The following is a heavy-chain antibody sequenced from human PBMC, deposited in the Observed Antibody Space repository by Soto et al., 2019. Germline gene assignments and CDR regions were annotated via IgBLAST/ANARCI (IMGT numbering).Heavy chain of an antibody. D-gene: IGHD2-15*01. V-gene: IGHV3-23*01. CDR1: GFTFSSYA. J-gene: IGHJ6*02. Sequence: GGSLRLSCAASGFTFSSYAMSWVRQAPGKGLEWVSAISGSGGSTYYADSVKGRFTISRDNSKNTLYLQMNSLRAEDTAVYYCAKHFSRLPYYYYGMDVWGQGTTVTVSS. CDR2: ISGSGGST. CDR3: AKHFSRLPYYYYGMDV.